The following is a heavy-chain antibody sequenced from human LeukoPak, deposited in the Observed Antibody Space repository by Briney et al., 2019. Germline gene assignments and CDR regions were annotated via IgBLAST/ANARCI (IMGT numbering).Heavy chain of an antibody. CDR3: ARDGGYCSGGNCYYFDY. V-gene: IGHV4-39*07. CDR2: IYYSGST. CDR1: GGSISSSTYY. J-gene: IGHJ4*02. D-gene: IGHD2-15*01. Sequence: KPSETLSLTCTVSGGSISSSTYYWGWVRQPPGKGLEWIGSIYYSGSTYYNPSLKSRVTISVDTSKNQFFLRLSSVTAADTAVYYCARDGGYCSGGNCYYFDYWGQGTLVTVSS.